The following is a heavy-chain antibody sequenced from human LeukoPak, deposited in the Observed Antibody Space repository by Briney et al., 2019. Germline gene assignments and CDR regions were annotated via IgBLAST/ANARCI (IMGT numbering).Heavy chain of an antibody. Sequence: PSETLSLTCTVSGGSISSYYWSWIPQPPGKGLEWIGYIYYSGSTNYNPSLKSRVTISVDTSKNQFSLKLSSVTAADTAVYYCARVSWIPGTSYYYMDVWGKGTPVTVSS. J-gene: IGHJ6*03. D-gene: IGHD1-1*01. CDR2: IYYSGST. CDR3: ARVSWIPGTSYYYMDV. V-gene: IGHV4-59*01. CDR1: GGSISSYY.